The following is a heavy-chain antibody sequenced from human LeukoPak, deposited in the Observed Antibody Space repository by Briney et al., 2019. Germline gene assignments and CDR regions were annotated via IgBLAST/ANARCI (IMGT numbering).Heavy chain of an antibody. D-gene: IGHD3-22*01. Sequence: GGSLRLSCAASGFTFSSYGMHWVRQAPGKGLEWVAFIRYDGSNKYYADSVKGRFTISRDNSKNTLYLQMNSLRAEDTAVYYCASKYDSSGYAANYWGQGTLVTVSS. CDR3: ASKYDSSGYAANY. V-gene: IGHV3-30*02. J-gene: IGHJ4*02. CDR2: IRYDGSNK. CDR1: GFTFSSYG.